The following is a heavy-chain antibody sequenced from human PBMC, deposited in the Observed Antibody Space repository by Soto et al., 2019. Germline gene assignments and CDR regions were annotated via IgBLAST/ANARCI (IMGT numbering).Heavy chain of an antibody. CDR3: ARSFTKSRRGGVAFDY. CDR1: GGTISSFG. D-gene: IGHD3-3*01. V-gene: IGHV1-69*01. Sequence: QVQPVQSGAEVKKPGSSVKVSCTTSGGTISSFGMNWVRQAPGQGLEWMGGIVPIDGSTKYAEKFQGRVTITADASTSTVYMDLSSLRSEDTAVYYCARSFTKSRRGGVAFDYWGQGTLLTVSP. CDR2: IVPIDGST. J-gene: IGHJ4*02.